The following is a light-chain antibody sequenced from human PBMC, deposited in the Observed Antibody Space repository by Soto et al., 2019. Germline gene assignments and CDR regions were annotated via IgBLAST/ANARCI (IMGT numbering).Light chain of an antibody. J-gene: IGKJ4*01. CDR2: GAS. V-gene: IGKV3-20*01. CDR3: QQYSSSPLT. CDR1: QSLRSTY. Sequence: EIVLTQSPGTLSLSPGEIATLSFSASQSLRSTYLAWYQQKPGQAPRLLIYGASSRATGVPDRFSGSGSGTDFTLTISRLEPEDFAVYYCQQYSSSPLTFGGGTKVDIK.